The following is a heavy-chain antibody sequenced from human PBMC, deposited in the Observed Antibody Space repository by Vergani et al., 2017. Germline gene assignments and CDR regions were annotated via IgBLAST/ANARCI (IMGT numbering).Heavy chain of an antibody. CDR3: ARVADRYCSSTSCRRGAFDI. V-gene: IGHV4-34*01. CDR1: GGSFSGYY. J-gene: IGHJ3*02. CDR2: TNHSGST. Sequence: QVQLQQWGAGLLKPSETLSLTCAVYGGSFSGYYWSWIRQPPGKGLEWIGETNHSGSTNYNPSLKSRVTISVDTSKNQFSLQLSSVTAADTAVYYCARVADRYCSSTSCRRGAFDIWGQGTMVTVSS. D-gene: IGHD2-2*01.